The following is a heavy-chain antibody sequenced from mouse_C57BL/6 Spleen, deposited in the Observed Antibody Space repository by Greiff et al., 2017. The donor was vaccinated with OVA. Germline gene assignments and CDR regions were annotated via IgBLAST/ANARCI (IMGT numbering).Heavy chain of an antibody. CDR3: TKWLLHDY. D-gene: IGHD2-3*01. J-gene: IGHJ2*01. V-gene: IGHV1-15*01. CDR2: IDPETGGT. Sequence: SGAELVRPGASVTLSCKASGYTFTDYEMHWVKQTPVHGLEWIGAIDPETGGTAYNQKFKGKAILTADKSSSTAYMELRSLTSEDSAVYYCTKWLLHDYWGQGTTLTVSS. CDR1: GYTFTDYE.